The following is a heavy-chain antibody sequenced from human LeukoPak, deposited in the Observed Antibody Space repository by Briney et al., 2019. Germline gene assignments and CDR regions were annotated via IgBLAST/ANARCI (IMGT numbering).Heavy chain of an antibody. CDR2: IKQDGSEK. CDR1: GFTFSSYW. D-gene: IGHD3-16*02. V-gene: IGHV3-7*01. J-gene: IGHJ4*02. Sequence: PGGSLRLSCAASGFTFSSYWMSWVRQAPGKGLEWVANIKQDGSEKYYVDSVKGRFTIPRDNAKNSLYLQMNSLRAEDTAVYYCARLPYDYVWGSYRYYYFDYWGQGTLVTVSS. CDR3: ARLPYDYVWGSYRYYYFDY.